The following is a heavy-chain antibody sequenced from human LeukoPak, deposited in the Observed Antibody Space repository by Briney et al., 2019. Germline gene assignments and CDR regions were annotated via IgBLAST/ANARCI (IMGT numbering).Heavy chain of an antibody. CDR3: SGADYYYYGMDV. Sequence: PSETLPLTCTVSGGSISSYYWSWIRQPPGKGLEWIGYIYYSGSTNYNPSLKSRVTISVDTSKNQFSLKLSSVTAADTAVYYCSGADYYYYGMDVWGQGTTVTVSS. V-gene: IGHV4-59*08. J-gene: IGHJ6*02. CDR1: GGSISSYY. CDR2: IYYSGST.